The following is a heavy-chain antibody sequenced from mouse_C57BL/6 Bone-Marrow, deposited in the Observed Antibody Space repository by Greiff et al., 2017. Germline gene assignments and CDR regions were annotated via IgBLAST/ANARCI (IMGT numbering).Heavy chain of an antibody. D-gene: IGHD1-1*01. CDR2: IWWDDDK. CDR1: GFSLSTFGMG. CDR3: ARIPGYYYGGENYFDY. V-gene: IGHV8-8*01. Sequence: QVTLKVSGPGILQPSQTLSLTCSFSGFSLSTFGMGVCWIRQPSGKGLEWLAHIWWDDDKYYNPALKSRLTLSKDTSKNQVFLKIANVDTADTATYYCARIPGYYYGGENYFDYWGQGTTLTVSS. J-gene: IGHJ2*01.